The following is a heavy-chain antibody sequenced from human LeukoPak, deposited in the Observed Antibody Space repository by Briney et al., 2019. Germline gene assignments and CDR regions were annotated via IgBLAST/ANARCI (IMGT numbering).Heavy chain of an antibody. D-gene: IGHD6-19*01. CDR1: GGTFSSYA. V-gene: IGHV1-69*05. CDR2: IIPIFGTA. J-gene: IGHJ5*02. CDR3: ARWNSSGWYWWFDP. Sequence: SVKVSCKASGGTFSSYATSWVRQAPGQGLEWMGGIIPIFGTANYAQKFQGRVTITTDESTSTAYMELSSLRSEDTAVYYCARWNSSGWYWWFDPWGQGTLVTVSS.